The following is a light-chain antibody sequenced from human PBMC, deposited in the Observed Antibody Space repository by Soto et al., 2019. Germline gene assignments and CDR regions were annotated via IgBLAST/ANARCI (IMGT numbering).Light chain of an antibody. J-gene: IGKJ1*01. Sequence: DIQMTKSPSTLSASVGDRVTITCRASQSINIWLAWYQQKPGRAPKLLIYKASTLESGVPSRFSGSGSGTEFTLTISSLQPDDFATYYCQQYNVYWTFGQGTKV. CDR2: KAS. V-gene: IGKV1-5*03. CDR1: QSINIW. CDR3: QQYNVYWT.